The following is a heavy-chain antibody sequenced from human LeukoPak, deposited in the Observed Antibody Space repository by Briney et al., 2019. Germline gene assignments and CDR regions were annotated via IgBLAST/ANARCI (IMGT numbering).Heavy chain of an antibody. CDR3: ARDISRGVVPAAKRGSGLYYFDY. Sequence: ASVKVSCKASGYTFTGYYMHWVRQAPGQGLEWMGWINPNSGGTNYAQKFQGRVTMTRDTSISTAYMELSGLRSDDTAVYYCARDISRGVVPAAKRGSGLYYFDYWGQGTLVTVSS. J-gene: IGHJ4*02. CDR1: GYTFTGYY. V-gene: IGHV1-2*02. CDR2: INPNSGGT. D-gene: IGHD2-2*01.